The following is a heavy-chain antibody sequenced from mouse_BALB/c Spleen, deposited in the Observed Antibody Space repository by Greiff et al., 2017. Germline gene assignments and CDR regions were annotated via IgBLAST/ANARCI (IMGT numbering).Heavy chain of an antibody. V-gene: IGHV2-9*02. D-gene: IGHD1-2*01. J-gene: IGHJ3*01. CDR3: ARDNYGFFAY. CDR1: GFSLTSYG. CDR2: IWAGGST. Sequence: VHLVESGPGLVAPSQSLSITCTVSGFSLTSYGVHWVRQPPGKGLEWLGVIWAGGSTNYNSALMSRLSISKDNSKSQVFLKMNSLQTDDTAMYYCARDNYGFFAYWGQGTLVTVSA.